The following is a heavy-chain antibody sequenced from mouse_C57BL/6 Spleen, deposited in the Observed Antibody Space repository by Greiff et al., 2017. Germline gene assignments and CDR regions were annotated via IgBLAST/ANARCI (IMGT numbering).Heavy chain of an antibody. CDR3: ASYDDYGGGYAMDY. J-gene: IGHJ4*01. D-gene: IGHD2-4*01. V-gene: IGHV1-64*01. Sequence: QVQLQQPGAELVKPGASVKLSCKASGYTFTSYWMHWVKQRPGQGLEWIGMIPPNSGSTNYNEKFKSKATLTVDKSSSTAYMQLSSLTSEDSAVYYCASYDDYGGGYAMDYWGQGTSVNGSS. CDR2: IPPNSGST. CDR1: GYTFTSYW.